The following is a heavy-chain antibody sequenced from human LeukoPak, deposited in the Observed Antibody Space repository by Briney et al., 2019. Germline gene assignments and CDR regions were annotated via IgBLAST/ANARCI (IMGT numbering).Heavy chain of an antibody. CDR2: IYHSGST. J-gene: IGHJ5*02. CDR1: GGSISSGGYS. D-gene: IGHD3-10*01. V-gene: IGHV4-30-2*01. CDR3: ARARYPMVRGVNWFDP. Sequence: SETLSLTCAVSGGSISSGGYSWSWIRQPPGKGLEWIGYIYHSGSTYYNPSLKSRVTISVDRSKNQFSLKLSSVTAADTAAYYCARARYPMVRGVNWFDPWGQGTLVTVSS.